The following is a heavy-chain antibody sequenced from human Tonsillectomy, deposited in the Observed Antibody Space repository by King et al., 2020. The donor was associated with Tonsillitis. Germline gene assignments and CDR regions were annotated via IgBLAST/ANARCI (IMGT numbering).Heavy chain of an antibody. CDR3: ARERGVYGSRLYYFSYMDV. CDR1: GGPISNYY. CDR2: IYTSGTT. J-gene: IGHJ6*03. Sequence: VQLQESGPGLVKPSETLSLTCSVSGGPISNYYWTWIRQPAGKGLEWIGRIYTSGTTSYNPSLKSRVTMSVDTSKNQFSLNLTSVTAADTAVYYCARERGVYGSRLYYFSYMDVWGKGTTVTVSS. D-gene: IGHD3-10*01. V-gene: IGHV4-4*07.